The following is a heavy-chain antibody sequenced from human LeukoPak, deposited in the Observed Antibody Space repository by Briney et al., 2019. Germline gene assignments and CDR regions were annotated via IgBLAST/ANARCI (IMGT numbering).Heavy chain of an antibody. V-gene: IGHV3-74*01. CDR3: ARVVYDSSGYYYYYYMDV. D-gene: IGHD3-22*01. J-gene: IGHJ6*03. Sequence: PGGSLRLSCAASGFTFSSYWMHWVRQAPGKGLVWVSRINSDGSSTSYADSVKGRSTISRDNAKNTLYLQMNSLRAEDTAVYYCARVVYDSSGYYYYYYMDVWGKGTTVTVSS. CDR1: GFTFSSYW. CDR2: INSDGSST.